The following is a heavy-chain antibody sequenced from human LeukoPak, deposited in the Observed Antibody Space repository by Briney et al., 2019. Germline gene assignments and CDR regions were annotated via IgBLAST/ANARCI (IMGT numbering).Heavy chain of an antibody. D-gene: IGHD3-10*01. J-gene: IGHJ4*02. CDR1: GYTFTRYY. V-gene: IGHV1-46*01. CDR3: ARRGSGSYVLDY. CDR2: INPSDGVI. Sequence: ASVKISCKASGYTFTRYYMHWVRQAPGQGLEWMGIINPSDGVIDYAQKFQDRVTMTRDTSTSTVYMELSSLRSEDTAVYYCARRGSGSYVLDYWGQGTLVTVSS.